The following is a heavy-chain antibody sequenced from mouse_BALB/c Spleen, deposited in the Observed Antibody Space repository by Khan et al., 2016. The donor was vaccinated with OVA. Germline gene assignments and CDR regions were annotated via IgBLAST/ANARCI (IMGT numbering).Heavy chain of an antibody. J-gene: IGHJ3*01. V-gene: IGHV1-4*01. CDR3: AREGAYYRNDGWCAY. D-gene: IGHD2-14*01. Sequence: QVHVKQSGAELARPGASVKMSCKASDYTFTSYTMHWVKQRPGQGLEWIGYINPSSNYTNSNQKFKDKATLTADKSSRTAYIQLSSLTSEDSAVYYCAREGAYYRNDGWCAYWGQGTLVTVSA. CDR1: DYTFTSYT. CDR2: INPSSNYT.